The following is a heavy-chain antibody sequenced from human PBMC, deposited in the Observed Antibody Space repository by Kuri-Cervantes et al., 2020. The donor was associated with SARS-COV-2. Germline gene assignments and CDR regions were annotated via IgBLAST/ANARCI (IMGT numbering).Heavy chain of an antibody. CDR2: ISGSGGST. V-gene: IGHV3-23*01. CDR1: GFTFSSYA. Sequence: GGSLRLSSAASGFTFSSYAMSWVRQAPGKGLEWVSAISGSGGSTYYADSVKGRFTISRDNSKNTLYLQMNSLRAEDTAVYYCAKGPYYDFWSGYYTTGLFDYYGMDVWGQGTTVTVSS. J-gene: IGHJ6*02. CDR3: AKGPYYDFWSGYYTTGLFDYYGMDV. D-gene: IGHD3-3*01.